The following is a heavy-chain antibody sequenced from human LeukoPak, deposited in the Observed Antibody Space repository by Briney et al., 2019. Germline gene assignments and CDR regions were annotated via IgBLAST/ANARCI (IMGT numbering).Heavy chain of an antibody. J-gene: IGHJ6*03. CDR2: IYYSGST. Sequence: SETLSLTCTVSGGSISSSSYYWGWIRQPPGKGLEWIGSIYYSGSTYYNPSLKSRVTISVDTSKNQFSLKLSSVTAADTAVYYCASLRVFGTKSYYYYMDVWGKGTTVTVSS. CDR3: ASLRVFGTKSYYYYMDV. D-gene: IGHD3/OR15-3a*01. CDR1: GGSISSSSYY. V-gene: IGHV4-39*07.